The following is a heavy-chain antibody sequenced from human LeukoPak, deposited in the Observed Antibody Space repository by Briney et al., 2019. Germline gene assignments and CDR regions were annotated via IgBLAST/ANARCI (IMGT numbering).Heavy chain of an antibody. Sequence: ASVKVSCKASGYTFTGYYMHWVRQAPGQGLEWMGRINPNSGGTNYAQKFQGRVTMTRDTSISTAYMELSRPRSDDTAVYYCARSNYVPCRRPDCSSAQKRPDAFDIWGQGTMVTVSS. D-gene: IGHD2-2*01. CDR2: INPNSGGT. CDR3: ARSNYVPCRRPDCSSAQKRPDAFDI. CDR1: GYTFTGYY. J-gene: IGHJ3*02. V-gene: IGHV1-2*06.